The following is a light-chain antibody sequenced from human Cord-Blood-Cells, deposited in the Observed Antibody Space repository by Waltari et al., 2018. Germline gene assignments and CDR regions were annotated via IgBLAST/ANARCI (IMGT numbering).Light chain of an antibody. J-gene: IGLJ1*01. CDR1: RSDVGGYNY. CDR3: SSYTSSSHYV. V-gene: IGLV2-14*01. Sequence: QSALTQPASVSGSPGQSITISRTGTRSDVGGYNYVSWYQQHPGKAPKLMIYEVSNRPSGVSNRFSGSKSGNTASLTISGLQAEDEADYYCSSYTSSSHYVFGTGTKVTVL. CDR2: EVS.